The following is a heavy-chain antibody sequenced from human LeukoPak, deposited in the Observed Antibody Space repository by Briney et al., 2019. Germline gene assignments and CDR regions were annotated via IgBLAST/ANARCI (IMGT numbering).Heavy chain of an antibody. D-gene: IGHD1-26*01. J-gene: IGHJ4*02. CDR1: GFTFSSYW. CDR3: ARARYSGSPFFDY. CDR2: IKQDGSEK. Sequence: GGSLRLSCAASGFTFSSYWMSWVRQAPGKGLEWVANIKQDGSEKYYVDSVKGRFTISRDNAKNSLYLQMNSLRAEDTAVYYCARARYSGSPFFDYWGQGTLVTVSS. V-gene: IGHV3-7*01.